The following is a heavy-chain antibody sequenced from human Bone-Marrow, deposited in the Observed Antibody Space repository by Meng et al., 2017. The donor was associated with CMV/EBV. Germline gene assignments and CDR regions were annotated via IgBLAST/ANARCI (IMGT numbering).Heavy chain of an antibody. CDR2: INHSGST. J-gene: IGHJ4*02. D-gene: IGHD3-3*01. CDR1: GGSISSSSYY. V-gene: IGHV4-39*07. Sequence: ESLKISCTVSGGSISSSSYYWSWIRQPPGKGLEWIGEINHSGSTNYNPSLKSRVTISVDTSKNQFSLKLSSVTAADTAVYYCATTTVDFWSGYFDYWGQGTLVTVSS. CDR3: ATTTVDFWSGYFDY.